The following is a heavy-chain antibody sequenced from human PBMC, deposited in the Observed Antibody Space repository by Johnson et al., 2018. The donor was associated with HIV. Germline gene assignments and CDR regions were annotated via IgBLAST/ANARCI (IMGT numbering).Heavy chain of an antibody. V-gene: IGHV3-9*01. Sequence: LVESGGGLVQPGRSLRLSCAASGFTFDDYAMHWVRQAPGKGLEWVSGISWNSDTIGYADSVKGRFTISRDTAKNSHYLQMNSLRTEHTALYYCAKGKGGTTSPIHDAFDIWGQGTMVTVSS. D-gene: IGHD1-7*01. CDR2: ISWNSDTI. CDR1: GFTFDDYA. J-gene: IGHJ3*02. CDR3: AKGKGGTTSPIHDAFDI.